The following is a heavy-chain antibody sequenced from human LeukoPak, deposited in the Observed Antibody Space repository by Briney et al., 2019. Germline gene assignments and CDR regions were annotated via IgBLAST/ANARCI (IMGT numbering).Heavy chain of an antibody. J-gene: IGHJ4*02. CDR2: IWYDGSNK. CDR1: GFTFSSYG. CDR3: AKGDSGSYYAY. Sequence: PGGSLRLSCAPSGFTFSSYGMHGVRQAPGKGLEGVAVIWYDGSNKYYADSVKGRFTISRDNSKNTLYLQMNSLRAEDTAVYYCAKGDSGSYYAYWGQGTLVTVSS. V-gene: IGHV3-33*06. D-gene: IGHD1-26*01.